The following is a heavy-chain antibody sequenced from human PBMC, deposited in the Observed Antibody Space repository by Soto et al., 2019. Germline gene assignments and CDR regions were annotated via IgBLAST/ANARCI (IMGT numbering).Heavy chain of an antibody. CDR2: VYYTGTT. CDR3: ARDLAAVPRAFDY. V-gene: IGHV4-59*01. Sequence: TLSLTCTVSGGSISSYFYIWVRQPPGKGLEWIGSVYYTGTTDYDPSLKSRVTISVDTSKTQFSLNLRSVTAADTAVYYCARDLAAVPRAFDYWGRGTLVTVSS. J-gene: IGHJ4*02. D-gene: IGHD6-13*01. CDR1: GGSISSYF.